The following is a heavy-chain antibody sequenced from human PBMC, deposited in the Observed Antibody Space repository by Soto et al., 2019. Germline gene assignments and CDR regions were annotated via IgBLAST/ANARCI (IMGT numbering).Heavy chain of an antibody. V-gene: IGHV3-74*01. D-gene: IGHD6-19*01. J-gene: IGHJ3*02. Sequence: GGSLRLSCASSGFTFSSYGMHLVRQAPGKGLVWVAGINSDGSSTSYADSVKGRFTISRDNAKNTLYLQMNSLRAEDTAVYYCARRGSSGWSDAFDIWGQGTMVTVSS. CDR3: ARRGSSGWSDAFDI. CDR2: INSDGSST. CDR1: GFTFSSYG.